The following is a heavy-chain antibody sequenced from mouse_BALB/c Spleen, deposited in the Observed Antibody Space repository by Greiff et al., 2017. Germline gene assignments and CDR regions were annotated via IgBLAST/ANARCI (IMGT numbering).Heavy chain of an antibody. CDR3: ARKNYDYYYYAMDY. J-gene: IGHJ4*01. Sequence: VQLQQSAAELARPGASVKMSCKASGYTFTSYTMHWVKQRPGQGLEWIGYINPSSGYTEYNQKFKDKTTLTADKSSSTAYMQLSSLTSEDSAVYYCARKNYDYYYYAMDYWGQGTSVTVSS. CDR1: GYTFTSYT. CDR2: INPSSGYT. V-gene: IGHV1-4*02. D-gene: IGHD2-4*01.